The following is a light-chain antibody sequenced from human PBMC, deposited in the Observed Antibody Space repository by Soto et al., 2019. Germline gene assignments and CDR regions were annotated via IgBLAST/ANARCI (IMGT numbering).Light chain of an antibody. Sequence: DIQMTQSPSTLSASVGDRVTITCRASQSTSSWLARYQQKPGKAPKLLIYDASSLESGLPSRFSGSGSGTELTLTISSLQPDDFATYYCQQDNSYPYTFGQGTKLEIK. V-gene: IGKV1-5*01. CDR1: QSTSSW. J-gene: IGKJ2*01. CDR3: QQDNSYPYT. CDR2: DAS.